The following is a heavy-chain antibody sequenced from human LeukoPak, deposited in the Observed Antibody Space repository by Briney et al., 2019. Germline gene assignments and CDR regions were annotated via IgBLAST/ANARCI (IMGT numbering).Heavy chain of an antibody. J-gene: IGHJ5*02. Sequence: ASVKVSCKASGYAFTGYYMHWVRQAPGQGLEWMGWINPDSGGTNYAQRFQGRVTMTRDTSISTAYMELSRLRSDDTAVCYCARVKGIAARRAWWFDPWGQGTLVTVSS. CDR2: INPDSGGT. CDR3: ARVKGIAARRAWWFDP. CDR1: GYAFTGYY. V-gene: IGHV1-2*02. D-gene: IGHD6-6*01.